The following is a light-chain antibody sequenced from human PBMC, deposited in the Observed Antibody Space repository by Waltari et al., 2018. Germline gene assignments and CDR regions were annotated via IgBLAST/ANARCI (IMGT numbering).Light chain of an antibody. CDR3: MQAVQTPLT. Sequence: DIVMTQSPLSLPVTPGEPASISCRSRQSLLYSNGYNYLDSYLQKPGQFPQLLIFLGSNRASGVPDRVRCSGSGTDFTLKISRVEAEDVGVYYCMQAVQTPLTFGGGTKVEIK. CDR2: LGS. V-gene: IGKV2-28*01. CDR1: QSLLYSNGYNY. J-gene: IGKJ4*01.